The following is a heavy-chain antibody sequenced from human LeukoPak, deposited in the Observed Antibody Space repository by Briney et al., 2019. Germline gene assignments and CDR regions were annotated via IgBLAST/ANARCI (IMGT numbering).Heavy chain of an antibody. D-gene: IGHD1-14*01. CDR3: TRDPRNLDY. J-gene: IGHJ4*02. V-gene: IGHV3-48*03. CDR1: GFTFSSYE. Sequence: GGSLRLSCAASGFTFSSYEMNWVRQAPGKGLEWVSYISSSGSTIYYADSVKGRFTISRDNAKNSLYLQMNSLRVEDTAVYYCTRDPRNLDYWGQGTLVTVSS. CDR2: ISSSGSTI.